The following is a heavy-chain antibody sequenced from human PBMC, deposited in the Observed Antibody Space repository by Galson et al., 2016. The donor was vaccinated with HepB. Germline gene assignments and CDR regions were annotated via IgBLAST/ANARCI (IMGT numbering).Heavy chain of an antibody. D-gene: IGHD2/OR15-2a*01. CDR3: ARHCLKFLSCHSGAFDF. V-gene: IGHV4-30-2*01. CDR2: IYHSGST. CDR1: GGSINSAAYS. Sequence: TLSLTCVVSGGSINSAAYSWSWIRQPQGKGLEWIGSIYHSGSTYYRPSLNSRVTMSLDKSKNQFSLRLSSLTAADTALYYCARHCLKFLSCHSGAFDFWGQGSMVTVSP. J-gene: IGHJ3*01.